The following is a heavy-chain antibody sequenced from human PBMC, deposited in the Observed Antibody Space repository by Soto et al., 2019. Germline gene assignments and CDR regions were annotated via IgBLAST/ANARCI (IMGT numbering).Heavy chain of an antibody. Sequence: EVQLVQSGGGVVQPGGSLRLFCAASGFSVNNNYMSWVRQAPGKGLEWVSVIYSGGSTYYAASVKGRFTISRDNSTNTLYLQMNSLRAEETAVYYCARDSTAYYYRDVWGKGTTVTVSS. V-gene: IGHV3-66*01. CDR1: GFSVNNNY. CDR2: IYSGGST. CDR3: ARDSTAYYYRDV. D-gene: IGHD2-2*01. J-gene: IGHJ6*03.